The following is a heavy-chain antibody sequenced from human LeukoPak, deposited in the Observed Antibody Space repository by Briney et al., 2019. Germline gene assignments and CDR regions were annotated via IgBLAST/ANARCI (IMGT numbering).Heavy chain of an antibody. CDR2: TYPGDSDT. CDR3: AAQYCSGGSCYPWGAFDY. J-gene: IGHJ4*02. V-gene: IGHV5-51*01. CDR1: GYSFTSYW. Sequence: GESLKISCKGSGYSFTSYWIGWVRQMPGKGLEWMGITYPGDSDTRYSPSFQGQVTISADKSISTAYLQWSSLKASDTAMYYCAAQYCSGGSCYPWGAFDYWGQGTLVTVSS. D-gene: IGHD2-15*01.